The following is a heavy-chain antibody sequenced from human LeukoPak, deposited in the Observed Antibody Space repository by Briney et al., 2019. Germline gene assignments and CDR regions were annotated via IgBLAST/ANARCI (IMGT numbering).Heavy chain of an antibody. CDR1: GFTYSSYG. V-gene: IGHV3-30*02. D-gene: IGHD3-3*01. Sequence: GGSLGLSCAASGFTYSSYGMHWVRQAPGKGLEWVAFIRYDGSNKYYADSVKGRFTISRDNSKNTLYLQMNSLRAEDTAVYYCAKPPLGDFWSTANWFDPWGQGTLVTVSS. CDR2: IRYDGSNK. J-gene: IGHJ5*02. CDR3: AKPPLGDFWSTANWFDP.